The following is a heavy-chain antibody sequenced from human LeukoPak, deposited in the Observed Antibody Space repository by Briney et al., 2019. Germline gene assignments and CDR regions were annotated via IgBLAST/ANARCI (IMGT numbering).Heavy chain of an antibody. D-gene: IGHD2-21*01. CDR2: IIPIFGTA. V-gene: IGHV1-69*05. CDR3: ASSTNCGGYYYDSGYYYYYYMDV. CDR1: GGTFSIYA. J-gene: IGHJ6*03. Sequence: SVKVSCKASGGTFSIYAISWVRQAPGQGLEWMGGIIPIFGTANYAQKFQGRVTITTDESTSTAYMELSSLRSEDTAVYCCASSTNCGGYYYDSGYYYYYYMDVWGKGTTVTDSS.